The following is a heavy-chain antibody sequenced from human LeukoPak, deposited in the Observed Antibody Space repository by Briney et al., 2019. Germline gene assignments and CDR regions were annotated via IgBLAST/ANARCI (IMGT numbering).Heavy chain of an antibody. CDR1: GFTFSSYG. J-gene: IGHJ4*02. CDR3: ARQIAYYYDSSGYYTTDY. D-gene: IGHD3-22*01. CDR2: INYDGSDK. Sequence: QPGGSLRLSCAASGFTFSSYGMHWVRQAPGKGLEWVAIINYDGSDKYYADSVKGRFTISRDNSKDTLYLQMNSLRAEDTAVYYCARQIAYYYDSSGYYTTDYWGQGTLVTVSS. V-gene: IGHV3-33*01.